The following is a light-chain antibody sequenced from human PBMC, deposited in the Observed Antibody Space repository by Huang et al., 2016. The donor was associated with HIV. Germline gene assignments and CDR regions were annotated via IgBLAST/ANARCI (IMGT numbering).Light chain of an antibody. J-gene: IGKJ1*01. Sequence: MTQSPPSLSASIGDRVTLTWRASRDISTFLAWYQQKPGKPPRLLIYAASILRSGVPSRFSGGGSGTNFTLTVSSLQPEDVANYYCQKYDSAPRTFGQGTKLEL. V-gene: IGKV1-27*01. CDR1: RDISTF. CDR3: QKYDSAPRT. CDR2: AAS.